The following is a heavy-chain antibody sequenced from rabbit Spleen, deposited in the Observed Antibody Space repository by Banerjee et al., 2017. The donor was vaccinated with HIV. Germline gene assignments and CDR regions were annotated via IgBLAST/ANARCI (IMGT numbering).Heavy chain of an antibody. CDR3: ARGVSDVGYGYDL. CDR2: IETDSIAT. CDR1: GFSFSNKAV. J-gene: IGHJ3*01. V-gene: IGHV1S45*01. D-gene: IGHD6-1*01. Sequence: QEQLVESGGGLVQPEGSLTLTCTASGFSFSNKAVMCWVRQAPGKGLEWIGCIETDSIATWYASWVNGRFAISRTSSTTVDLKMTSLTAADTATYFCARGVSDVGYGYDLWGQGTLVTVS.